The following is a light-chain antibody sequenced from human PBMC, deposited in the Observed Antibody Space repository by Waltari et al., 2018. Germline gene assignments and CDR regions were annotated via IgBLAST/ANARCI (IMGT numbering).Light chain of an antibody. J-gene: IGKJ1*01. CDR1: QSVRGS. CDR3: QHYVRLPAT. V-gene: IGKV3-20*01. CDR2: GAS. Sequence: RAHRSCRARQSVRGSLAWYQQKAGQAPRLLIYGASSRATGIPDRFSGGGSGKDFSFTISRLETEDFAVYYCQHYVRLPATFGQGTKVEI.